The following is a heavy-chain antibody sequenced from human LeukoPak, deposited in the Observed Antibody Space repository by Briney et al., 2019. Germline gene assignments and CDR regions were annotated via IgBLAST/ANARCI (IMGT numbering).Heavy chain of an antibody. D-gene: IGHD3-3*02. CDR2: MNPRDNT. CDR1: GYTSTSPD. CDR3: ARYTQHYGFDI. V-gene: IGHV1-8*01. J-gene: IGHJ3*02. Sequence: ASVKVSCKASGYTSTSPDINWVRQATGRGLEWLGWMNPRDNTGYAQKFQGRVTLTRDKSINTAYMELSSLRSEDTAAYYCARYTQHYGFDIWGQGTMVTVSA.